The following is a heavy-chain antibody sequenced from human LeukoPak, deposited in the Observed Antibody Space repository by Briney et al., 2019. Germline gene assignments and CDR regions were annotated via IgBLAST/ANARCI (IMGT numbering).Heavy chain of an antibody. D-gene: IGHD3-22*01. CDR1: GYTFTGYY. CDR3: ARVFYYYDSSGYYFYGMDV. CDR2: INPNSGGT. V-gene: IGHV1-2*02. Sequence: ASVKVSCKASGYTFTGYYMHWVRQAPGQGLEWMGWINPNSGGTNYAQKFQGRVTMTRDTSISTAYMELSRLRSDDTAVYYCARVFYYYDSSGYYFYGMDVWGQGTTVTVSS. J-gene: IGHJ6*02.